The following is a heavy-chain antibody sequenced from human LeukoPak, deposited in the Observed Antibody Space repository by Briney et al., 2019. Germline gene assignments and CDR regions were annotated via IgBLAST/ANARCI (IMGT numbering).Heavy chain of an antibody. CDR3: ARIRGMATIIFDY. CDR1: GGSISSYY. D-gene: IGHD5-12*01. CDR2: IYHSGST. V-gene: IGHV4-59*01. Sequence: SETLSLTCTVSGGSISSYYWSWIRQPPGKGLEWIGYIYHSGSTNYNPSLKSRVTISVDTSKNQFSLKLSSVTAADTAVYYCARIRGMATIIFDYWGQGTLVTVSS. J-gene: IGHJ4*02.